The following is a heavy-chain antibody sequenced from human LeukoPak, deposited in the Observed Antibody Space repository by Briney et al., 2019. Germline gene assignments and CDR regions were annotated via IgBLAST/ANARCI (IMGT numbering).Heavy chain of an antibody. Sequence: SETLSLTCTVSGGSISSYYWSWIRQPPGKGLEWIGYIYYSGSTNYNPSPKSRVTISVDTSKNQFSLKLSSVTAADTAVYYCAARRGYCSSTSCYGHYGMDVWGQGTTVTVSS. CDR2: IYYSGST. D-gene: IGHD2-2*01. CDR1: GGSISSYY. V-gene: IGHV4-59*01. J-gene: IGHJ6*02. CDR3: AARRGYCSSTSCYGHYGMDV.